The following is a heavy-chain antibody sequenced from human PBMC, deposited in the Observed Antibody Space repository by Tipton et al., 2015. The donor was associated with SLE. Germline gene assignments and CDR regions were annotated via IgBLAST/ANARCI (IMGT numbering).Heavy chain of an antibody. J-gene: IGHJ3*02. CDR1: GGSISSGIYY. CDR3: ARDQWKDDAFDI. Sequence: TPSLTCTVSGGSISSGIYYWSWLRPPAGKGLEWIWHIYTSGSTNYNPSPKSRVTISVDTSKNQFSLKLGSVTAADTAVYYCARDQWKDDAFDIWGQGTMVTVSS. V-gene: IGHV4-61*09. CDR2: IYTSGST. D-gene: IGHD1-1*01.